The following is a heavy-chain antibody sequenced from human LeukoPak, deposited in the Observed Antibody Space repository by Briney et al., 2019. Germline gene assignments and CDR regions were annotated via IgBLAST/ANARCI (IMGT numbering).Heavy chain of an antibody. CDR3: ESFPDQRRGPALDNAY. J-gene: IGHJ4*02. CDR1: GGSISSYY. D-gene: IGHD2-2*01. Sequence: SETLSLTCTVSGGSISSYYWSWIRQPPGKGLGWIGYIYYGGSTNYNTSLKSRVTLSVPKTKKQFSRKLSSMTAADTDVYYCESFPDQRRGPALDNAYWGQGTLVTVSS. CDR2: IYYGGST. V-gene: IGHV4-59*01.